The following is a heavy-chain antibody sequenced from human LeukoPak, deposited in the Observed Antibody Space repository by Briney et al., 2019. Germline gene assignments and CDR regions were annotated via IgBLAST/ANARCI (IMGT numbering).Heavy chain of an antibody. D-gene: IGHD6-13*01. CDR1: GGSISSYY. V-gene: IGHV4-59*01. CDR2: IYYSGST. CDR3: ARGSAAGAPHDFDY. J-gene: IGHJ4*02. Sequence: PSETLSLTCTVSGGSISSYYWSWIRQPPGKGLEWSGYIYYSGSTNYNPSLKSRVTISVDTSKNQFSLKLSSVTAADTAVYYCARGSAAGAPHDFDYWGQGTLVTVSS.